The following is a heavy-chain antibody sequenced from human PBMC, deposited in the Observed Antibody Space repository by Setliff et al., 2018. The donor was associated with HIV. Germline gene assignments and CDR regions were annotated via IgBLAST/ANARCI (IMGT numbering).Heavy chain of an antibody. CDR1: GFTFSNYA. D-gene: IGHD1-1*01. Sequence: PGGSLRLSCAASGFTFSNYAMNWVRQAPGKGPEWVANIKEDGSEIYYVDSVKGRFTISRDNAKNSLYLQMDSLRAEDTAVYYCTRNEIWGQGTLVTVSS. V-gene: IGHV3-7*01. J-gene: IGHJ4*02. CDR3: TRNEI. CDR2: IKEDGSEI.